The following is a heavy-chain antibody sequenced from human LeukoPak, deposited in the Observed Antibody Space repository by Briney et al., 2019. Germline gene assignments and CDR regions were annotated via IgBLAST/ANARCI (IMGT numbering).Heavy chain of an antibody. Sequence: SETLSLTCTVAGGSISGYYWSWIRQAPGKGLELIGYVNYSRTANYNPSLESRVTILVDTFKNQFSLNLSSVTAADPAVYYCARNWFYNDSRGNHPLYYFDYWGQGTLVTVSS. CDR2: VNYSRTA. J-gene: IGHJ4*02. CDR3: ARNWFYNDSRGNHPLYYFDY. V-gene: IGHV4-59*08. CDR1: GGSISGYY. D-gene: IGHD3-22*01.